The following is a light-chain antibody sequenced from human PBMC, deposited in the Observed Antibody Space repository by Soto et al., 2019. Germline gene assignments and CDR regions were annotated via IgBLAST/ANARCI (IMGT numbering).Light chain of an antibody. CDR2: GAS. J-gene: IGKJ1*01. CDR3: HQFATTRS. CDR1: QSLSSSF. V-gene: IGKV3-20*01. Sequence: EIVLTQSPGTLPLSPGQRATLSCRASQSLSSSFLAWYQQKPGQAPRLIIYGASSRAAGIPDRFSGSGSGTDFTLTISSLEPEDFAVYYCHQFATTRSFXQGTKVDIK.